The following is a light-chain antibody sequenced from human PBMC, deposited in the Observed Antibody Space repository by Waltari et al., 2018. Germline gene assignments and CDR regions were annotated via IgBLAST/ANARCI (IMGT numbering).Light chain of an antibody. J-gene: IGLJ2*01. CDR3: CSYAGSYTHVV. CDR1: TSDVGGYDY. CDR2: DVT. V-gene: IGLV2-11*01. Sequence: QSALTQPRSVSGSPGPSVTISCTGTTSDVGGYDYVSWYQHHPGKAPKLSICDVTKRPSGVPDRFSGSKSGNTASLTSSGLQAEDEADYYCCSYAGSYTHVVFGGGTKLTVL.